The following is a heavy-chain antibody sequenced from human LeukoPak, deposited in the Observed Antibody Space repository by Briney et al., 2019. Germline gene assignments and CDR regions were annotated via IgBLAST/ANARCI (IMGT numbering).Heavy chain of an antibody. D-gene: IGHD1-1*01. V-gene: IGHV3-48*04. Sequence: GGSQRLSCAASGFIFSDCMNWVRQAPGKGLEWISYIGLSSGRTMYADSVKGRFTISGDNAKNSLYLQMNSLRVEDTAVYFCARDHNYAFDNWGQGILVTVSS. J-gene: IGHJ4*02. CDR2: IGLSSGRT. CDR3: ARDHNYAFDN. CDR1: GFIFSDC.